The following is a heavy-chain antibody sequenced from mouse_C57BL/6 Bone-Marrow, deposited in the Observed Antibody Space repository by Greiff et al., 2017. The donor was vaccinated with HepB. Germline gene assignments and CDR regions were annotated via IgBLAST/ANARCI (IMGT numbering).Heavy chain of an antibody. V-gene: IGHV1-54*01. CDR2: INPGSGGT. Sequence: VKLMESGAELVRPGTSVKVSCKASGYAFTNYLIEWVKQRPGQGLEWIGVINPGSGGTNYNEKFKGKATLTADKSSSTAYMQLSSLTSEDSAVYFCARFGDYKIAYWGQGTLVTVSA. D-gene: IGHD2-4*01. J-gene: IGHJ3*01. CDR1: GYAFTNYL. CDR3: ARFGDYKIAY.